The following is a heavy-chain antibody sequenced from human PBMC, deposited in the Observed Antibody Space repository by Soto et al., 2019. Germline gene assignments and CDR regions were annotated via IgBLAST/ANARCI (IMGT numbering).Heavy chain of an antibody. CDR1: EFTFSTYS. CDR2: ISSSGGRV. CDR3: AGRYCTNGVCPFDS. J-gene: IGHJ4*02. Sequence: GGSLRLSCAASEFTFSTYSMNWVRQAPGKGLEWVSPISSSGGRVYYADSVKGRFTISRDNAKNSLFLQMNSLRAEDTAVYYCAGRYCTNGVCPFDSWGQGTLVTVSS. D-gene: IGHD2-8*01. V-gene: IGHV3-21*01.